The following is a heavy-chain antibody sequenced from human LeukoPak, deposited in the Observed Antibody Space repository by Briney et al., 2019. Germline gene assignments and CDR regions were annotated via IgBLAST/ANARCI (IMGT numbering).Heavy chain of an antibody. Sequence: SETLSLTCTVSGGSMTYYYWTWIRQPPGKGLEWIGYIYYSGNTNYNPSLKSRVTISVDTSKNQFSLMLGSVTAADTAVFYCARQRGGYVDYWGQGTLVSVSS. CDR1: GGSMTYYY. V-gene: IGHV4-59*08. CDR2: IYYSGNT. D-gene: IGHD2-15*01. J-gene: IGHJ4*02. CDR3: ARQRGGYVDY.